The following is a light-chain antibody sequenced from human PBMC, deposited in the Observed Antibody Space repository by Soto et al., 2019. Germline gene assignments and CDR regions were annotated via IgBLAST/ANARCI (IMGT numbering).Light chain of an antibody. V-gene: IGKV4-1*01. Sequence: DIVMTQSPESLAVSLGERATINCKSSQNLLYSSNNKNYLAWYQQKPGQPPKLLIYWASTRESGVPDRFSGSGSGTDFTLTISSLQAEDVAVYYCQQYDRPPLTFGGGTKVEIK. CDR3: QQYDRPPLT. CDR2: WAS. J-gene: IGKJ4*01. CDR1: QNLLYSSNNKNY.